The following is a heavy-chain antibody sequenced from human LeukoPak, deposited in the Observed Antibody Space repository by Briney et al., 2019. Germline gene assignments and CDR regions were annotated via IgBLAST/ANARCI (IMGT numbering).Heavy chain of an antibody. D-gene: IGHD2-8*01. CDR3: ARDRDRANSRYYYYYMDV. V-gene: IGHV1-8*03. CDR2: MNPKNGNT. J-gene: IGHJ6*03. CDR1: GYTFTSLD. Sequence: ASVKVSCKASGYTFTSLDISWVRQANGQGLEWLGWMNPKNGNTGYAQKFRGRVTITRDTSESIAYMELSGLRSDDTAVYYCARDRDRANSRYYYYYMDVWGKGTTVTISS.